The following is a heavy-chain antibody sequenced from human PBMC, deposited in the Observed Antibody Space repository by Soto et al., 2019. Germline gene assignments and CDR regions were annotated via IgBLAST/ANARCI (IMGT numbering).Heavy chain of an antibody. J-gene: IGHJ6*02. D-gene: IGHD1-1*01. CDR1: GYTFTSYG. Sequence: QVQLVQSGAEVKKPGASVKVSCKASGYTFTSYGISWVRQAPGQGLEWMGWISAYNGNTNYAQKLQGRVTMTTDTTTRTAYMELRSRRSDDTAVYYCAREIRSQLELEGMDVWGQGTTVTVSS. V-gene: IGHV1-18*01. CDR3: AREIRSQLELEGMDV. CDR2: ISAYNGNT.